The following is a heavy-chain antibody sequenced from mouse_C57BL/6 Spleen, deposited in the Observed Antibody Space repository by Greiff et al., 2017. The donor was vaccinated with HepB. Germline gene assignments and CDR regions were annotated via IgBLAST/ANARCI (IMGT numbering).Heavy chain of an antibody. Sequence: EVQLQQSGAELVRPGASVKLSCTASGFNIKDDYMHWVKQRPEQGLEWIGWIDPENGDTEYASKFQGKATITADTSSNTAYLQLSSLTSEDTAVYYCTTDGNYAMDYWGQGTSVTVSS. CDR2: IDPENGDT. J-gene: IGHJ4*01. D-gene: IGHD2-1*01. CDR3: TTDGNYAMDY. V-gene: IGHV14-4*01. CDR1: GFNIKDDY.